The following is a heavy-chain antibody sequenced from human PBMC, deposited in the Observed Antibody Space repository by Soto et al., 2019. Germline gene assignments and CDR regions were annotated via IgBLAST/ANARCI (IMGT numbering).Heavy chain of an antibody. CDR3: ARAAANPYDYYYYYYMDV. CDR2: ISSSSSTI. CDR1: GFTFSSYS. V-gene: IGHV3-48*01. J-gene: IGHJ6*03. D-gene: IGHD2-15*01. Sequence: GGSLRLSCAASGFTFSSYSMNWVRQAPGKGLEWVSYISSSSSTIYYADSVKGRFTISRDNAKNSLYLQMNSLRAEDKAVYYCARAAANPYDYYYYYYMDVWGKGTTVTVSS.